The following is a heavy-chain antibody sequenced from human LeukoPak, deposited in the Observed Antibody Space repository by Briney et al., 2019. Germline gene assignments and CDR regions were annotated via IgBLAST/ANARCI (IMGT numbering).Heavy chain of an antibody. CDR3: AKVFGNDGDY. V-gene: IGHV3-23*01. CDR2: ISDSGGST. J-gene: IGHJ4*02. CDR1: GFTFSSYA. D-gene: IGHD1-1*01. Sequence: GGSLRLSCAASGFTFSSYAMSWVRQAPGKGLEWVSGISDSGGSTYYTDSVKGRFTISRDNSKNTLYLQMNSLRAEDTAVYYCAKVFGNDGDYWGQGTLVTVSS.